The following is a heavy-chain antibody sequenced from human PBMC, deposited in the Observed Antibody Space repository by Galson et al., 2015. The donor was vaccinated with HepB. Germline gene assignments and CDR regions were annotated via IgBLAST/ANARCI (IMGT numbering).Heavy chain of an antibody. V-gene: IGHV1-58*01. D-gene: IGHD1-7*01. Sequence: SVKASCKASGFTFTSSAVQWVRQARGQRLEWIGWIVVGSGNTNYAQKFQERVTITRDMSTSTAYMELSSLRSEDTAVYYCAADRTKLDLYGMDVWGQGTTVTVSS. CDR3: AADRTKLDLYGMDV. J-gene: IGHJ6*02. CDR2: IVVGSGNT. CDR1: GFTFTSSA.